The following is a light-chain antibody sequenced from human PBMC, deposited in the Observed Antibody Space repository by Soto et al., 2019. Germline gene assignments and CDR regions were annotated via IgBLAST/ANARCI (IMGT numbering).Light chain of an antibody. J-gene: IGKJ1*01. V-gene: IGKV1-39*01. Sequence: DIQMTQSPSSLSASVGDRVAITCRASQNIRNYLNWYQQKPGKAPKVLIYGAASLQSGVPSRFSGSGSGTNFTLTINSLQPEDYATYYCQQYYSYPRTFGQGTKVDIK. CDR3: QQYYSYPRT. CDR1: QNIRNY. CDR2: GAA.